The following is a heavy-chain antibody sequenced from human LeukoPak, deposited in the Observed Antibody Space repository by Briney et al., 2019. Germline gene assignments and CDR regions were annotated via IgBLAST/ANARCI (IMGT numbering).Heavy chain of an antibody. CDR3: SRLGTRYYYGMDV. CDR2: IYYSGST. D-gene: IGHD4-23*01. V-gene: IGHV4-31*03. J-gene: IGHJ6*02. Sequence: PSETLSLTCTVSGGSISSGGYYWSWLRQHPRTGLEWIGYIYYSGSTYYNPSLKSRVTISVDTSKNQFSLKLSSVTAADTAVYYCSRLGTRYYYGMDVWGQGTTVTVSS. CDR1: GGSISSGGYY.